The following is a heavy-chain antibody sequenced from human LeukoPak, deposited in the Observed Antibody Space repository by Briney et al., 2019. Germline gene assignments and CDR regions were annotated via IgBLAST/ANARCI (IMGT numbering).Heavy chain of an antibody. D-gene: IGHD3-22*01. CDR3: ASSSGDNAFDI. J-gene: IGHJ3*02. CDR1: GFTFSSYA. V-gene: IGHV3-64*01. Sequence: GGSLRLSCAASGFTFSSYAMHWVRQAPGKGLEYVSAISSNGGSTYYANSVKGRFTISRDNSKNTLYLQMGSLRAEDMAVYYCASSSGDNAFDIWGQGTMVTVSS. CDR2: ISSNGGST.